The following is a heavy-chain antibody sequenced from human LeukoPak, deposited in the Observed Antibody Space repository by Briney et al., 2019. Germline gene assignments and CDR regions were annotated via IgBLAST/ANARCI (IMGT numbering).Heavy chain of an antibody. J-gene: IGHJ4*02. D-gene: IGHD7-27*01. CDR2: IYYSGST. V-gene: IGHV4-59*01. CDR1: GGSISSYY. CDR3: ASYWGGRFDY. Sequence: SETLSLICTVSGGSISSYYWNWIRQPPGKGLEWIGYIYYSGSTNYNPSLKSRVTISVDTSKNQFSLKLSSVTAADTAVYYCASYWGGRFDYWGQGTLVTVSS.